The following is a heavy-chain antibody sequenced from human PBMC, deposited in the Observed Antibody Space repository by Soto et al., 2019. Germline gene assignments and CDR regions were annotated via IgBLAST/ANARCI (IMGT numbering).Heavy chain of an antibody. V-gene: IGHV5-10-1*01. CDR2: IDPSDSYT. Sequence: GGSLNSSCKGSGYSFTSYWISWVRQMPGKGLEWMGRIDPSDSYTNSSPSSQGHVTISADKSISTAYLQWSSLKASDTAMYYCVRVVPLHYGMDVWGQGTKVPVSS. D-gene: IGHD3-10*01. J-gene: IGHJ6*02. CDR1: GYSFTSYW. CDR3: VRVVPLHYGMDV.